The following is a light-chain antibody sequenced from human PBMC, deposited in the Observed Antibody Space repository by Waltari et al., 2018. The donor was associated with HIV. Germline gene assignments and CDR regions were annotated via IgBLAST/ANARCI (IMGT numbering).Light chain of an antibody. CDR1: SSNIGSNY. CDR2: KNN. V-gene: IGLV1-47*01. CDR3: AAWDDSLSGYV. Sequence: QSVLTQPPSASGTLGQRVTISCSGSSSNIGSNYVYWYQQLPGTAPKLLIYKNNQRPSGVPDRFSGSKSGTSASLAISGVRSEDEADYYCAAWDDSLSGYVFGTGTKVTVL. J-gene: IGLJ1*01.